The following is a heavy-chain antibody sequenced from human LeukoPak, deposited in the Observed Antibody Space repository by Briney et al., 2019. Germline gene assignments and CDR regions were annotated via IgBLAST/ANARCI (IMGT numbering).Heavy chain of an antibody. J-gene: IGHJ4*02. Sequence: PGGSLRLSCAASGFTFSSYWMTWDRQAPGKGLEWVANIKQDGSEKYFVDSVKGRFTISRDNAKNSLYLQMNSLRAEDTAVYYCARVKVLTAFDYWGQGTLVTVSS. CDR2: IKQDGSEK. D-gene: IGHD5-18*01. CDR3: ARVKVLTAFDY. V-gene: IGHV3-7*01. CDR1: GFTFSSYW.